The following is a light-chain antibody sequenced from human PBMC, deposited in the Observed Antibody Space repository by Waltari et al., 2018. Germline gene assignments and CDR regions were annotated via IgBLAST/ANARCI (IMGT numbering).Light chain of an antibody. CDR1: QSVSSS. V-gene: IGKV3-11*01. J-gene: IGKJ4*01. CDR3: QQRSAWPT. CDR2: DAS. Sequence: DIVLTQSPATLSLSPGERDTLSCRASQSVSSSLGWYQQKPGQAPRLLIYDASNRATGIPARFSGSGSGTDFTLTISSLEPEDFAIYYCQQRSAWPTFGGGTKVEIK.